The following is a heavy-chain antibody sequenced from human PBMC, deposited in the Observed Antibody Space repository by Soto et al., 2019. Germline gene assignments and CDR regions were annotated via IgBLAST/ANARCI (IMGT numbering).Heavy chain of an antibody. V-gene: IGHV4-59*01. J-gene: IGHJ6*02. CDR1: GGSISSYY. D-gene: IGHD1-26*01. CDR2: IYYSGST. Sequence: SSETLSLTCTVSGGSISSYYWSWIRQPPGKGLEWIGYIYYSGSTNYNPSLKSRVTISVDTSKNQFSLKLSSVTAADTAVYYCAREGDDYYYGMDVWGQGTTVTVSS. CDR3: AREGDDYYYGMDV.